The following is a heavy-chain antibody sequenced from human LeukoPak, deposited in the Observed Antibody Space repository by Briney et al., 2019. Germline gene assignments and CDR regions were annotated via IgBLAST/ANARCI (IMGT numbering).Heavy chain of an antibody. CDR1: GYNFPICW. Sequence: GESLKISCKGSGYNFPICWIGWVCQMPGKGPEWMGTIYPGDSKTRYSPSFQGQVTISVDKSITTASLQWSSLRASDTAMYYCARQGSSSTSWQTIDYWGQGTLVTVSS. D-gene: IGHD2-2*01. CDR2: IYPGDSKT. J-gene: IGHJ4*02. V-gene: IGHV5-51*01. CDR3: ARQGSSSTSWQTIDY.